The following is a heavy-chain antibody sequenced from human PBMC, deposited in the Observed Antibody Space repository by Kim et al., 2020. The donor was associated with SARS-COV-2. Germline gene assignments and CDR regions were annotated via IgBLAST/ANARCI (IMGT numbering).Heavy chain of an antibody. CDR3: AREWALPATASYYFDY. Sequence: SVKVSCKASGGTFSSYAISWVRQAPGQGLEWMGGIIPIFGTANYAQKFQGRVTITADESTSTAYMELSSLRSEDTAVYYCAREWALPATASYYFDYWGQGTLVTVSS. J-gene: IGHJ4*02. CDR2: IIPIFGTA. D-gene: IGHD2-21*02. V-gene: IGHV1-69*13. CDR1: GGTFSSYA.